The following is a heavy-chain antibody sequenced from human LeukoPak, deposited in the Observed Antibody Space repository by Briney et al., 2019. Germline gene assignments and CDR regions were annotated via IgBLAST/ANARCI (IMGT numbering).Heavy chain of an antibody. CDR1: GFTLSSYE. Sequence: GGSLRLSCAASGFTLSSYEMNWVRQAPGKGLEWVSYVSSSGRTIYYADSVKGRFTISRDNAKNSLYLQMNSLRDEDTAVYYCARRKGGATILYYFDYWGQGTLVTVSS. V-gene: IGHV3-48*03. CDR3: ARRKGGATILYYFDY. J-gene: IGHJ4*02. CDR2: VSSSGRTI. D-gene: IGHD1-26*01.